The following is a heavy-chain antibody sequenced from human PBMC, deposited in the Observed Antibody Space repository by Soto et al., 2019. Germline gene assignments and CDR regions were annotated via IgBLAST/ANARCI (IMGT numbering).Heavy chain of an antibody. CDR2: ISGSGGDT. CDR3: ASVWGGSVPYYYYYAMDV. D-gene: IGHD3-16*01. Sequence: GGSLRLSCAASAFTFSSYALSWVRQAPGKGLEWVSAISGSGGDTYYADSVKGRFTISRDNSKNTLYLQMSSLRAEDTAVYYCASVWGGSVPYYYYYAMDVWGQGTTVTVSS. CDR1: AFTFSSYA. J-gene: IGHJ6*02. V-gene: IGHV3-23*01.